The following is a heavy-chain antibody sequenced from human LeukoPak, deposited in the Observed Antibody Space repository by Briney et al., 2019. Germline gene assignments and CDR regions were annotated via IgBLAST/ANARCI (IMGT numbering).Heavy chain of an antibody. V-gene: IGHV3-30*02. CDR1: GFTFSSYG. J-gene: IGHJ6*03. Sequence: GGSLRLSCAASGFTFSSYGMHWVRQAPGKGLEWVALIQYDGNNKYYTDSVKGRFTISRDNSKNTLYLQMNSLRAEDTALYYCARALYYYYYMDVWGKGTTVTVSS. CDR2: IQYDGNNK. CDR3: ARALYYYYYMDV.